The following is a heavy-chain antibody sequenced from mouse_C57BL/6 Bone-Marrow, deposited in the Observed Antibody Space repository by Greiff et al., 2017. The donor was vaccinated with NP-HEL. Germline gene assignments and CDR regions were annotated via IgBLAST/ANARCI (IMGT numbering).Heavy chain of an antibody. CDR1: GFTFSNYW. Sequence: EVKVEESGGGLVQPGGSMKLSCVASGFTFSNYWMNWVRQSPEKGLEWVAQIRLKSDNYATHYAESVKGRFTISRDDSKSSVYLQMNNLRAEDTGIYYCTGGRLRRFLYYYAMDYWGQGTSVTVSS. CDR2: IRLKSDNYAT. J-gene: IGHJ4*01. D-gene: IGHD2-4*01. CDR3: TGGRLRRFLYYYAMDY. V-gene: IGHV6-3*01.